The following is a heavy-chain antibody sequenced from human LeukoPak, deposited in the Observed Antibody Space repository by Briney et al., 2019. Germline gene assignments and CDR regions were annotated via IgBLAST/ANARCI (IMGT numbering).Heavy chain of an antibody. CDR1: GGSISSGGYY. D-gene: IGHD2-2*01. CDR3: ARSILNYCSSTSCYETPLFFDY. J-gene: IGHJ4*02. V-gene: IGHV4-31*03. CDR2: IYYSGST. Sequence: SETLSLTCTVSGGSISSGGYYWSWIRQHPGKGLEWIGYIYYSGSTYCNPSLKSRVTISVDTSKNQFSLKLSSVTAADTAVYYCARSILNYCSSTSCYETPLFFDYWGQGTLVTVSS.